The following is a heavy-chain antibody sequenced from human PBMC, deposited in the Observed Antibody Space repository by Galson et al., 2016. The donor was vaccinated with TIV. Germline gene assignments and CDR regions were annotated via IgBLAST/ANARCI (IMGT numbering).Heavy chain of an antibody. J-gene: IGHJ4*02. CDR2: ISYDGSHK. V-gene: IGHV3-30*04. Sequence: LSCAASGLTFCSSAEHWVRQAPGKGLEWLAIISYDGSHKNYGDSVKGRFTVSRDNSENTVYLQMNNLRSEDTAVYYCARPASLGYFDWLPPDSWGQGTLVTVSS. CDR3: ARPASLGYFDWLPPDS. D-gene: IGHD3-9*01. CDR1: GLTFCSSA.